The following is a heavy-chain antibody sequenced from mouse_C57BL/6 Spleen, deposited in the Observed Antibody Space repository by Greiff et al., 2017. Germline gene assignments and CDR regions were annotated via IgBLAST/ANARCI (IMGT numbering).Heavy chain of an antibody. Sequence: QVQLQQPGAELVRPGSSVKLSCKASGYTFTSYWMHWVKQRPIQGLEWIGNIDPSDSETHYNQKFKDKATLTVDKSSSTAYMQLSSLTSEDSAVYYCARDPFYGYNAMYYWGQGTSVTVSS. J-gene: IGHJ4*01. CDR3: ARDPFYGYNAMYY. CDR2: IDPSDSET. V-gene: IGHV1-52*01. CDR1: GYTFTSYW. D-gene: IGHD1-1*01.